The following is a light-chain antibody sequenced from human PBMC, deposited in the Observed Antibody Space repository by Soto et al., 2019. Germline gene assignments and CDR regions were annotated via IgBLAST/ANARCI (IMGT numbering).Light chain of an antibody. CDR2: EVS. V-gene: IGLV2-14*01. Sequence: SALTQPASVSGSPGQSITISCTGTSSDIGGYNYVSWYQQHPGKAPKLMIYEVSNRPSGVSNRFSGSKSGNTASLTISGLKAEDEADYYCSSYTSSSPVVFGGGTKVTVL. CDR3: SSYTSSSPVV. J-gene: IGLJ2*01. CDR1: SSDIGGYNY.